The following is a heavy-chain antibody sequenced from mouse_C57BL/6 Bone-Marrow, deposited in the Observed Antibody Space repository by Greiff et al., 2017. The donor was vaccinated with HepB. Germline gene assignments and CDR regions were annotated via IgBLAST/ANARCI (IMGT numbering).Heavy chain of an antibody. D-gene: IGHD1-1*01. V-gene: IGHV2-2*01. Sequence: VSGFSLTSYGVPWVRQSPGKGLEWLGVIWSGGSTDYNAAFISRLSISKDNSKSQVFFKMNSLQADDTAIYYCARNYGSSYGFDVWGTGTTVTVSS. CDR1: GFSLTSYG. CDR3: ARNYGSSYGFDV. CDR2: IWSGGST. J-gene: IGHJ1*03.